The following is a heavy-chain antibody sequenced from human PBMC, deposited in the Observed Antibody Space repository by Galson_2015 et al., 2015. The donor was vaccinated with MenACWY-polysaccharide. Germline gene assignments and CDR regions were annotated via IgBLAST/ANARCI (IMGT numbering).Heavy chain of an antibody. Sequence: ETLSLTCTVSGGSISSSSYYWGWIRQPPGKGLEWIGSIYYSGSTYYNPSLKSRVTISVDTSKNQFSLKLSSVTAADTAVYYCAGAVDTAMVTPLPATYWGQGTLVTVSS. CDR2: IYYSGST. V-gene: IGHV4-39*01. CDR1: GGSISSSSYY. CDR3: AGAVDTAMVTPLPATY. J-gene: IGHJ4*02. D-gene: IGHD5-18*01.